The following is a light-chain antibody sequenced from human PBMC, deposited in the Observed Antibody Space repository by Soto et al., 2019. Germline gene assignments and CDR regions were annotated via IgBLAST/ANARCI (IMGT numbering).Light chain of an antibody. CDR1: SSDVGGYNY. V-gene: IGLV2-14*01. CDR2: EVS. J-gene: IGLJ3*02. Sequence: QSALTQPPSASGSPGQSVTISCTGTSSDVGGYNYVSWYQQHSGKAPQVMIYEVSNRPSGVSNRFSGSKSGNTASLTISGLQPEDEGDYYCSSYTSTSTPWVFGGGTKLTVL. CDR3: SSYTSTSTPWV.